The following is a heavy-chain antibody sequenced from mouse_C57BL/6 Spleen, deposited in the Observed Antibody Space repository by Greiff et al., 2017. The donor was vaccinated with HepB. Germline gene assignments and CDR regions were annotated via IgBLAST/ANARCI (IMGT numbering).Heavy chain of an antibody. CDR2: IYPGDGDT. D-gene: IGHD2-3*01. V-gene: IGHV1-82*01. CDR1: GYAFSSSW. CDR3: ASDGYSLWYFDV. J-gene: IGHJ1*03. Sequence: QVQLQQSGPELVKPGASVKISCKASGYAFSSSWMNWVKQRPGKGLEWIGRIYPGDGDTNYNGKFKGKATLTADKSSSTAYMQLSSLTSEDSAVYFCASDGYSLWYFDVWGTGTTVTVSS.